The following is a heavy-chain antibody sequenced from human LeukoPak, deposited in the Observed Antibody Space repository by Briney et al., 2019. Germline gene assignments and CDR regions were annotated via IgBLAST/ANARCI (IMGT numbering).Heavy chain of an antibody. CDR2: IWYDGSIQ. D-gene: IGHD1-26*01. CDR1: GFTFSSYG. Sequence: PGGSLRLSCAASGFTFSSYGMHWVRQAPGKGLEWVAAIWYDGSIQYYADSVKGRFTISRDNSENTLSLQMYSLRAEDTAVYYCAKDRGGSYFDFDFWGRGTLVTVSS. CDR3: AKDRGGSYFDFDF. V-gene: IGHV3-33*06. J-gene: IGHJ4*02.